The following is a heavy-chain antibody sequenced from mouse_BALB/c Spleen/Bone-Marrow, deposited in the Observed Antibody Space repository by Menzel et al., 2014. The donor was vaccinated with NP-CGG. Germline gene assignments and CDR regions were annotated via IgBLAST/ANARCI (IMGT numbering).Heavy chain of an antibody. D-gene: IGHD1-2*01. J-gene: IGHJ3*01. CDR1: GFDFSRYW. Sequence: EVMLVESGGGLVQPGGSLKLSCVASGFDFSRYWMSWVRQAPGKGLEWIGEINPDSSTINYTPSLKDKFIISRDNAKNTLYLQKSKVRSEDTALYYCTRLHYYGYSAYWGQGTLVTVST. CDR2: INPDSSTI. V-gene: IGHV4-1*02. CDR3: TRLHYYGYSAY.